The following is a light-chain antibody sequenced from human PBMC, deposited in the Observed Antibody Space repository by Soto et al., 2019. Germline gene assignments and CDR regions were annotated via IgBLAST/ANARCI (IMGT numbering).Light chain of an antibody. CDR2: NDN. J-gene: IGLJ1*01. Sequence: QSVPTQPPSASGTPGQRVTFSCSGSSSNIGSGTVNWYQQLPGTAPKLLIYNDNQRPSGVPDRFSVSKSGASASLAITGLRAEDEGDYFCQSYGTSLSGLYVFGTGTKLTVL. CDR1: SSNIGSGT. V-gene: IGLV1-44*01. CDR3: QSYGTSLSGLYV.